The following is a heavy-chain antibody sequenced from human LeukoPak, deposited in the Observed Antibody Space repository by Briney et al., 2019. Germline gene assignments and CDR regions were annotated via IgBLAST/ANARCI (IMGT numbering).Heavy chain of an antibody. V-gene: IGHV4-30-2*01. Sequence: SETLSLTCTVSGGSISSGGYYWSWIRQPPGKGLEWIGYIYHSGSTYYNPSLESRVTISVDRSKNQFSLKLSSVTAADTAVYYCARGAAPGHFDYWGQGTLVTVSS. CDR1: GGSISSGGYY. J-gene: IGHJ4*02. D-gene: IGHD1-14*01. CDR2: IYHSGST. CDR3: ARGAAPGHFDY.